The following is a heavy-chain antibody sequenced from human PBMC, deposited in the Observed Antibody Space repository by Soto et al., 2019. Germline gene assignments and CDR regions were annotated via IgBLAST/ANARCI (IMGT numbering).Heavy chain of an antibody. CDR3: AHLTMIRGVTYQYFFDS. J-gene: IGHJ4*02. V-gene: IGHV4-59*01. D-gene: IGHD3-10*01. Sequence: SETLSLTCTVSGASISSYYWSWIRQPPGKGLEWIGYTSYGGSTNYHPSLKSRVTISVDTSKNQFSLKVNSVTAVDTATYYCAHLTMIRGVTYQYFFDSWGQGSLVTVSS. CDR2: TSYGGST. CDR1: GASISSYY.